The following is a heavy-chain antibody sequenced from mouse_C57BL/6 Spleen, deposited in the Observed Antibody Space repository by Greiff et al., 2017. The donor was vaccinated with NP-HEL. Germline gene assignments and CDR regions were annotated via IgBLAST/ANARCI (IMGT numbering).Heavy chain of an antibody. J-gene: IGHJ3*01. V-gene: IGHV1-69*01. Sequence: QVQLQQPGAELVMPGASVKLSCKASGYTFTSYWMHWVKQRPGQGLEWIGEIDPSDSYTNYNQKFKGKSTLTVDKSSSTAYMQLSSLTSEDSAVYYCASPSSGYPFAYWGQGTPVTVSA. CDR3: ASPSSGYPFAY. CDR1: GYTFTSYW. CDR2: IDPSDSYT. D-gene: IGHD3-2*02.